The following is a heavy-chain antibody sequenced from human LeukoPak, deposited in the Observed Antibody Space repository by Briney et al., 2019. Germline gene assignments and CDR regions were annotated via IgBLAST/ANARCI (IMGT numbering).Heavy chain of an antibody. Sequence: LQTLSLTCTVSGGSISSGGYYWSWIRQHPGKGLEWIGYIYYSGSTYYNPSLKSRVTISVDTSKNQFSLKLSSVTAADTAVYYCARAFLGSNWLPGDKIFDYWGQGTLVTVSS. CDR3: ARAFLGSNWLPGDKIFDY. CDR1: GGSISSGGYY. J-gene: IGHJ4*02. CDR2: IYYSGST. D-gene: IGHD3-3*02. V-gene: IGHV4-31*03.